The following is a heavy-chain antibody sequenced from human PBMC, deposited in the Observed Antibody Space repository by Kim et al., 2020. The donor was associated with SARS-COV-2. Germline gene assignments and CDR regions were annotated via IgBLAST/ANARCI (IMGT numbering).Heavy chain of an antibody. D-gene: IGHD3-10*01. J-gene: IGHJ4*02. CDR2: IFSGGTGT. Sequence: GGSLRLSCAASGFTFNTYAMAWVRQAPGKGLEWVSIIFSGGTGTYYADSVKGRFTISRDNSKNMLYLQMNSLRAEDTAVYYCVKAGGSGSYSFDYWGQGTLVTVSS. CDR3: VKAGGSGSYSFDY. V-gene: IGHV3-23*03. CDR1: GFTFNTYA.